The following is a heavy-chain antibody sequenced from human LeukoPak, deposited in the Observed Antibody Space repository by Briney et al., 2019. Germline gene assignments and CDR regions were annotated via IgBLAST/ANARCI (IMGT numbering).Heavy chain of an antibody. CDR3: ARRPYCSSTSCRLLDY. V-gene: IGHV4-39*07. Sequence: SETLSLTCTVSGGSISSSSYYWGWIRQPPGKGLEWIGEINHSGSTNYNPSLKSRVTISVDTSKNQFSLKLSSVTAADTAVYYCARRPYCSSTSCRLLDYWGQGTLVTVSS. CDR1: GGSISSSSYY. CDR2: INHSGST. D-gene: IGHD2-2*01. J-gene: IGHJ4*02.